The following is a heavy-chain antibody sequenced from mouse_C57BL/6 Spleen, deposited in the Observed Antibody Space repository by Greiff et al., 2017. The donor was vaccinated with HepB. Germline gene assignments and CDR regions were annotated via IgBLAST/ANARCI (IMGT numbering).Heavy chain of an antibody. Sequence: VQLQQSGAELVRPGASVKLSCTASGFNIKDDYMHWVKQRPEQGLEWIGWIDPENGDTEYASKFQGKATITADTSSNTAYLHLSSLTSEDTAVYYCTTNSNYYFDYWGQGTTLTVSS. CDR3: TTNSNYYFDY. J-gene: IGHJ2*01. D-gene: IGHD2-5*01. CDR1: GFNIKDDY. V-gene: IGHV14-4*01. CDR2: IDPENGDT.